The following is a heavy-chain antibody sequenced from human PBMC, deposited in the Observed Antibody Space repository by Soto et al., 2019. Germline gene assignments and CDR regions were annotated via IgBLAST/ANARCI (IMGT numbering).Heavy chain of an antibody. J-gene: IGHJ6*02. V-gene: IGHV1-69*13. CDR2: IIPIFGTA. Sequence: ASVKVSCKASGXTFSSYAISWVRQAPGQGLEWMGGIIPIFGTANYAQKFQGRVTITADESTSTAYMELSSLRSEDTAVYYCARLMVRGVIRARYYYGMDVWGQGTTVTVSS. CDR1: GXTFSSYA. CDR3: ARLMVRGVIRARYYYGMDV. D-gene: IGHD3-10*01.